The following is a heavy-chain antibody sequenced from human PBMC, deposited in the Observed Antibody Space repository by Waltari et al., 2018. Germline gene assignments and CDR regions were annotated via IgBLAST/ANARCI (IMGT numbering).Heavy chain of an antibody. Sequence: EVQLVESGGGLIQPGGSLGLFCAASGFPVSRNHMAWVRQAPGKGLEWVSVIYSGGTTYYADSVKGRFTISRDNSKNTLYLQMNSLRAEDTAVYYCATDGRGSGAWAYYFDYWGQGTLVTVSS. CDR1: GFPVSRNH. CDR2: IYSGGTT. V-gene: IGHV3-53*01. D-gene: IGHD6-19*01. CDR3: ATDGRGSGAWAYYFDY. J-gene: IGHJ4*02.